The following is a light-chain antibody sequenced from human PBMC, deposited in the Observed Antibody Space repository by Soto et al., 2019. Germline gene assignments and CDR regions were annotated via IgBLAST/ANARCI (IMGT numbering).Light chain of an antibody. V-gene: IGKV3-15*01. CDR2: GAS. CDR1: QSVSNF. J-gene: IGKJ1*01. Sequence: EIVLTQSPATLSLSPGERATLTFGASQSVSNFLAWYQHKPGQAPRLLIYGASTRATGIPARFSGSGSGTKFTLTISSLQSEDFAVYYCQQYDNWPRPFGQGTKVDIK. CDR3: QQYDNWPRP.